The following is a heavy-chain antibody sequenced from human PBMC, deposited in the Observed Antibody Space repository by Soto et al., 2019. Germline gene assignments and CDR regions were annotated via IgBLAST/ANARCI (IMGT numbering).Heavy chain of an antibody. Sequence: EVQLVESGGGLVQPGGSLRLSCAASGFTFSSYSMNWVRQAPGKGLEWVSYISSSSSTIYYADSVKGRFTISRDNAKNSLYLQMNSLGAEDTAVCYWASASSSWNGARRCDYWGQGTLVTVSS. V-gene: IGHV3-48*01. CDR1: GFTFSSYS. D-gene: IGHD6-13*01. CDR3: ASASSSWNGARRCDY. J-gene: IGHJ4*02. CDR2: ISSSSSTI.